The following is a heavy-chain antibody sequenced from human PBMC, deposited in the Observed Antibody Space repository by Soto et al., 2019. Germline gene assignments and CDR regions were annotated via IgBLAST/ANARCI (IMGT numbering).Heavy chain of an antibody. CDR2: ISGSGSTT. CDR3: VTRSRGLQSSPPRLDS. J-gene: IGHJ4*02. D-gene: IGHD4-4*01. CDR1: TFTINTYS. Sequence: GGSLRLSCVASTFTINTYSLNWVRQAPGKGLEWVSAISGSGSTTYYADSVKGRFTISRDDSKNILFLQMNSLRAEDTAVYYCVTRSRGLQSSPPRLDSWGQGTLVTVSS. V-gene: IGHV3-23*01.